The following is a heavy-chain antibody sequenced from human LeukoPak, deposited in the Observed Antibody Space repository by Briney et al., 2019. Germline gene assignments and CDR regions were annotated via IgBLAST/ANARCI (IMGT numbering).Heavy chain of an antibody. CDR2: IRSKAYGGTT. CDR1: GFTFGDYA. D-gene: IGHD6-13*01. Sequence: GRSLRLSCTASGFTFGDYAMSWFRQAPGKGLEWVGFIRSKAYGGTTEYAASVKGRFTISRDDSKSIAYLQMNSLKTEDTAVYYCTRGYPTIAAAGTGDLTFDYWGQGTLVTVSS. CDR3: TRGYPTIAAAGTGDLTFDY. J-gene: IGHJ4*02. V-gene: IGHV3-49*03.